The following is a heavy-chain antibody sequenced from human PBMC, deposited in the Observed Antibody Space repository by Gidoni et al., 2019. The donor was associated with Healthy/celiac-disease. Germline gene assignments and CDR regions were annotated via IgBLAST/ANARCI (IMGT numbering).Heavy chain of an antibody. CDR1: GFTFSSYS. D-gene: IGHD2-2*01. CDR3: ARVRCSSTSCYGGPGLDY. Sequence: EVQLVESGGGLVKPGGSLRLSCAASGFTFSSYSMNWVRQAPGKGLEWVSSISSSSSYIYYADSVKGRFTISRDNAKNSLYLQMNSLRAEDTAVYYCARVRCSSTSCYGGPGLDYWGQGTLVTVSS. J-gene: IGHJ4*02. CDR2: ISSSSSYI. V-gene: IGHV3-21*01.